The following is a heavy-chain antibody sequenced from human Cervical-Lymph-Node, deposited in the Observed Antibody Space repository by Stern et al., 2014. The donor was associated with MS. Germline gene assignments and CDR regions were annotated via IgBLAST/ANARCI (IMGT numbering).Heavy chain of an antibody. V-gene: IGHV3-30*18. CDR3: AKGRGATTVEAITYYFDY. D-gene: IGHD1-26*01. J-gene: IGHJ4*02. Sequence: VQLVESGGGVVQPGRSLRLSCAASGFTFSSYGMHWVRQAPGKGLEWVAVISYDGSNKYYADSVKGRCTISRDNSKNSLYLQMNSLRAEDTALYYCAKGRGATTVEAITYYFDYWGQGTLVTVSS. CDR1: GFTFSSYG. CDR2: ISYDGSNK.